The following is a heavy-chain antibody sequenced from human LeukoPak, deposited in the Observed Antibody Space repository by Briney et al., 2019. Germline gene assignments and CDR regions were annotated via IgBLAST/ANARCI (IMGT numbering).Heavy chain of an antibody. V-gene: IGHV4-59*01. Sequence: SETLSLTCTVSGGSISRYWSWSRQSPGKGLEWIGYIYFSGTTNYDPSLKSRLTISVDTSRNQFSLKLSSVTAADTAIYYCVSGGSYLTNWGQGTLVTVSS. CDR3: VSGGSYLTN. CDR2: IYFSGTT. CDR1: GGSISRY. D-gene: IGHD3-10*01. J-gene: IGHJ4*02.